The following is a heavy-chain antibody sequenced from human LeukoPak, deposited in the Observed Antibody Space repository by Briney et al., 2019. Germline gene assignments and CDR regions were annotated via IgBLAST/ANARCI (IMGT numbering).Heavy chain of an antibody. CDR1: GYTFTSYY. D-gene: IGHD3-3*01. V-gene: IGHV1-46*01. J-gene: IGHJ4*02. CDR3: ARGTANFWSGYSSHFDY. Sequence: ASVKVSCKASGYTFTSYYMHWVRQAPGQGLECMGIINPSGGSTSYAQKFQGRVTMTRDTSTSTVYMEVSSLRSEDTAVYYCARGTANFWSGYSSHFDYWGQGTLVTVSS. CDR2: INPSGGST.